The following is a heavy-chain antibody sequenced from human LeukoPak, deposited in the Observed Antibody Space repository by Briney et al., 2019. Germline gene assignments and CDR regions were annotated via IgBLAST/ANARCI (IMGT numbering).Heavy chain of an antibody. CDR3: AKDWSYGGNSWKYFGS. V-gene: IGHV3-9*01. Sequence: PGGSLRLSCVASGFTFDDYAMHWVRQAPGKGLEWVSGISWKSDSVDYADSVKGRFTISRDNAKNSLYQQMNSLRADDTALYYCAKDWSYGGNSWKYFGSWGRGVLVTVSS. CDR2: ISWKSDSV. CDR1: GFTFDDYA. J-gene: IGHJ4*02. D-gene: IGHD4-23*01.